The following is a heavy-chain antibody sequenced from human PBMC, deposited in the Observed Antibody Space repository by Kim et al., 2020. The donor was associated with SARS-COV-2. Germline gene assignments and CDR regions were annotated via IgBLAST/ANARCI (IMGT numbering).Heavy chain of an antibody. J-gene: IGHJ4*02. CDR3: ARARGRTYYYDSSGYYFDY. D-gene: IGHD3-22*01. CDR1: GGSFSGYY. CDR2: INHSGST. Sequence: SETLSLTCAVYGGSFSGYYWSWIRQPPGKGLEWIGEINHSGSTNYNPSLKSRVTISVDTSKNQFSLKLSSVTAADTAVYYCARARGRTYYYDSSGYYFDYWGQGTLVTVSS. V-gene: IGHV4-34*01.